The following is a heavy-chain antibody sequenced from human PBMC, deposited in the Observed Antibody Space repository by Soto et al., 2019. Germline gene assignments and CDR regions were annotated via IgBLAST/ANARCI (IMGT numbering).Heavy chain of an antibody. CDR2: ISSSSSTI. V-gene: IGHV3-48*01. Sequence: GGSLRLSCASSGFTFSSYSMNWVRQAPGKGLEWVSYISSSSSTIYYADSVKGRFTISRDNAKNSLYLQMNSLRAEDTAVYYCARDLGPHSSSWYAWFDPWGQGTLVTVSS. D-gene: IGHD6-13*01. CDR3: ARDLGPHSSSWYAWFDP. J-gene: IGHJ5*02. CDR1: GFTFSSYS.